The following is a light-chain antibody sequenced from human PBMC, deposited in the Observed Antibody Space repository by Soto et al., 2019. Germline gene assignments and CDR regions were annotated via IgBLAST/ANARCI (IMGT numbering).Light chain of an antibody. J-gene: IGKJ3*01. CDR3: QHYNGSPL. CDR2: DAS. V-gene: IGKV3-15*01. CDR1: QSIGSY. Sequence: IVMTQSPSTLSASLGERATLTCRASQSIGSYLAWYQQRPGQTPKLLIYDASTMGTGIPTRFSGSGSGTLFSLIISRLQYEDFAIYYCQHYNGSPLFGPGTKVDMK.